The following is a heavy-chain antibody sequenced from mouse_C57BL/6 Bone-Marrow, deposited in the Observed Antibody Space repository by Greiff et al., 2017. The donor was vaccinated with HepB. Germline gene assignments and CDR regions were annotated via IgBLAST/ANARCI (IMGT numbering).Heavy chain of an antibody. D-gene: IGHD1-1*01. V-gene: IGHV14-3*01. J-gene: IGHJ2*01. Sequence: VHVKQSVAELVRPGASVKLSCTASGFNIKNTYMHWVKQRPEQGLEWIGRIDPANGNTKYAPKFQGKATITADTSSNTAYLQLSSLTSEDTAIYYCVRPGDYYGSSHLDYWGQGTTLTVSS. CDR1: GFNIKNTY. CDR2: IDPANGNT. CDR3: VRPGDYYGSSHLDY.